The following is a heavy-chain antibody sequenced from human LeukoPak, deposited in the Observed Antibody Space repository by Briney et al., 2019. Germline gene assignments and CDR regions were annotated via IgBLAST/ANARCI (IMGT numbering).Heavy chain of an antibody. V-gene: IGHV3-33*01. D-gene: IGHD6-19*01. CDR2: IWNEGSNK. Sequence: GGSLRLSCAASGFTFSSYGMHWVRQAPGKGLEWVAVIWNEGSNKYYADSVKGRFTTSRDNSKNTVYLQMNSLRAEDTAVYYCARDSLGTSSGWFDPWGQGTLVTLSS. CDR1: GFTFSSYG. CDR3: ARDSLGTSSGWFDP. J-gene: IGHJ5*02.